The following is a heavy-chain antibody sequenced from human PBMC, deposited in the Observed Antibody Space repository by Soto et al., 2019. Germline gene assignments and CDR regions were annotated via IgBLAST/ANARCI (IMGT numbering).Heavy chain of an antibody. CDR2: ITSIDSTI. J-gene: IGHJ6*03. Sequence: QVQLVESGGGLVKPGGSLRLSCAASGFTFSDYYMSWIRQAPGKGLEWVSYITSIDSTIYYADSVKGRFTISRDNAKNSLYLQMNSLRAEDTVIYYCARMGARCSSTSCYPFYYYMDVWGKGTTVTVSS. V-gene: IGHV3-11*01. D-gene: IGHD2-2*01. CDR3: ARMGARCSSTSCYPFYYYMDV. CDR1: GFTFSDYY.